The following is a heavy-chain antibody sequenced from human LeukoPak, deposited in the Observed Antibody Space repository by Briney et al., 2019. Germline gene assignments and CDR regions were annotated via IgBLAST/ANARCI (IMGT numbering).Heavy chain of an antibody. V-gene: IGHV2-5*02. Sequence: SGPTLVNPPQTLTLTCTFSGFSLSTSGVGVGWIREPPGKALEWLALIFWDDDKRYRPSLKNRVTITKDTSKNQVVLTMTDINPMDTATYFCAHSQLTATAYSWFDPWGQGTLVTVSS. CDR1: GFSLSTSGVG. CDR2: IFWDDDK. CDR3: AHSQLTATAYSWFDP. D-gene: IGHD1-20*01. J-gene: IGHJ5*02.